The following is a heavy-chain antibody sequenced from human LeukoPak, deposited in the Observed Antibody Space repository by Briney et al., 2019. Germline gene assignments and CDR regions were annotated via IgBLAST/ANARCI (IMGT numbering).Heavy chain of an antibody. J-gene: IGHJ4*02. V-gene: IGHV4-59*01. D-gene: IGHD4-11*01. Sequence: SETLPLTCTVSGGSISSYYWSWIRQPPGKGLEWIGYIYYSGSTNYNPSLKSRVTISVDTSKNQFSLKLSSVTAADTAVYYCARVLQGPFDYWGQGTLVTVSS. CDR1: GGSISSYY. CDR3: ARVLQGPFDY. CDR2: IYYSGST.